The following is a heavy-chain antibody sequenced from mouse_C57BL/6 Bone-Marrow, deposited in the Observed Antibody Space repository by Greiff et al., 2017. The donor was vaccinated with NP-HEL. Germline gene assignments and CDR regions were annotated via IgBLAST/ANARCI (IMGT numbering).Heavy chain of an antibody. CDR1: GFTFSSYA. V-gene: IGHV5-4*01. Sequence: DVHLVESGGGLVQPGGSLKLSCAASGFTFSSYAMSWVRQTPEKRLEWVATISDGGSYSYYPDNVKGRFTISRDNAKNNLYLQMCHLKSEDTAMYYGACDRGNSDYFDYWGQGTTLTVSS. J-gene: IGHJ2*01. CDR2: ISDGGSYS. CDR3: ACDRGNSDYFDY. D-gene: IGHD3-1*01.